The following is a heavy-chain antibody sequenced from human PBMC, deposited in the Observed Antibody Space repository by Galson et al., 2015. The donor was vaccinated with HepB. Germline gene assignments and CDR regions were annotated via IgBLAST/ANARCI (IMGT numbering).Heavy chain of an antibody. CDR1: GFTFSSYW. Sequence: SLRLSCAASGFTFSSYWMTWVRQTPGKGLECVANIKQDGSEMSYVDSVKGRFTISRDNAKNSLYLQMNSLRVEDTALYYCARGYAPDYWGQGTLVTVSS. CDR3: ARGYAPDY. D-gene: IGHD1-1*01. J-gene: IGHJ4*02. CDR2: IKQDGSEM. V-gene: IGHV3-7*01.